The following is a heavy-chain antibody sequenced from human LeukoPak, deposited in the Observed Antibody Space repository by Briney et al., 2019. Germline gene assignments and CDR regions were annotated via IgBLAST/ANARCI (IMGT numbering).Heavy chain of an antibody. CDR3: AKAPGGWYYYYYYMDV. D-gene: IGHD6-19*01. Sequence: GGSLRLSCAASGFTFSSYAMSWVRQAPGKGLEWVSAIIGSGGSTYYADSVKGRFTISRDNSKNTLYLQMNSLRAEDTAVYYCAKAPGGWYYYYYYMDVWGKGTTVTVSS. CDR1: GFTFSSYA. V-gene: IGHV3-23*01. J-gene: IGHJ6*03. CDR2: IIGSGGST.